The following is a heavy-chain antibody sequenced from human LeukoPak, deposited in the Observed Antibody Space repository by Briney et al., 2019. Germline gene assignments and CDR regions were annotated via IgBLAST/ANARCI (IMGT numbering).Heavy chain of an antibody. Sequence: PGGSLRLSCAASGFTFSSYAMSWVRQAPGKGLEWVSAISGSGGSTYYADSVKGRFTISRDNSKNTLYLQMNSLRAEDTAVYYCAKDLKYYYDSSGSNYFDYWGQGTLVTVSS. D-gene: IGHD3-22*01. CDR1: GFTFSSYA. J-gene: IGHJ4*02. CDR2: ISGSGGST. V-gene: IGHV3-23*01. CDR3: AKDLKYYYDSSGSNYFDY.